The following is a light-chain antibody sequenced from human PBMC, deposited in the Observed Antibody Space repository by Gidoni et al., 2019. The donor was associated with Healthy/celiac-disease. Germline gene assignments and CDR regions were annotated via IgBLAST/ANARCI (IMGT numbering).Light chain of an antibody. CDR2: KAT. CDR1: ESIISW. Sequence: DIQLTQYPSALSASVGDRVTTTCRASESIISWLAWYQQKPGKAPTLLIYKATSIESGVTSRISGSGSGTEFTLTISSLQPDDFATYYYQQYNSYPPYTFGQGTKLEIK. J-gene: IGKJ2*01. CDR3: QQYNSYPPYT. V-gene: IGKV1-5*03.